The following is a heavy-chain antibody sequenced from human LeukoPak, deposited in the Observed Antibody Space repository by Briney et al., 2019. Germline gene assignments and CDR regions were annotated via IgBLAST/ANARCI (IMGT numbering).Heavy chain of an antibody. CDR1: GFSLSTGGVL. CDR2: IYWDDDK. CDR3: AHSVVAVGSTRYFDY. J-gene: IGHJ4*02. V-gene: IGHV2-5*02. D-gene: IGHD1-26*01. Sequence: SGPTLVKPTQTLTLTCTFSGFSLSTGGVLVGWIRQPPGKALEWLALIYWDDDKRYSPSLKSRLTITKDTSKNQVVLTMTNMDPVDTATYYCAHSVVAVGSTRYFDYWGQGTLVTVSS.